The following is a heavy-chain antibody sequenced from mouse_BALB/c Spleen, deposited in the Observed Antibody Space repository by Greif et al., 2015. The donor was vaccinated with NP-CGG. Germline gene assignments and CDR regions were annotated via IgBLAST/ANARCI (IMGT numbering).Heavy chain of an antibody. CDR2: ISSGGSYT. Sequence: EVQLVESGGGLVKPGGSLKLSCAASGFTFSSYAMSWVRQTPEKRLEWVATISSGGSYTYYPDSVKGRFTISRDNAKNTLYLQMSSLRSEDTAMYYCARRSDYDGDAMGYWGQGTSVTVSS. V-gene: IGHV5-9-3*01. D-gene: IGHD2-4*01. J-gene: IGHJ4*01. CDR3: ARRSDYDGDAMGY. CDR1: GFTFSSYA.